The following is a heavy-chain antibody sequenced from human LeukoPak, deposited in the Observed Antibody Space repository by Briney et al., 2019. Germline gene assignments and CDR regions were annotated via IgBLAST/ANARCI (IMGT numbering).Heavy chain of an antibody. Sequence: SETLSLTCTVSGGSISSYYWSWIRQPPGKGLEWIGYIYYSGSTNYNPSLKSRVTISVDTSKNQFSLKLTSVTAADTAVYYCATSITMIVGTDYWGQGTLVTVSS. D-gene: IGHD3-22*01. J-gene: IGHJ4*02. CDR1: GGSISSYY. CDR3: ATSITMIVGTDY. CDR2: IYYSGST. V-gene: IGHV4-59*08.